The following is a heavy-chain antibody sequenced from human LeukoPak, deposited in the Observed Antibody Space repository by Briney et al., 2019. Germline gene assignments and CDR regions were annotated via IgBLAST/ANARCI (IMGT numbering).Heavy chain of an antibody. J-gene: IGHJ5*02. CDR1: GGSISSYY. V-gene: IGHV4-4*09. Sequence: TSETLSLTCTVSGGSISSYYWSWIRQPPGKGLEWIGYIYTSGSTNYNPSLKSRVTISVDTSKNQFSLKLSSVTAADTAVHYCARRSIYSSSWFDPWGQGTLVTVSS. CDR2: IYTSGST. CDR3: ARRSIYSSSWFDP. D-gene: IGHD6-6*01.